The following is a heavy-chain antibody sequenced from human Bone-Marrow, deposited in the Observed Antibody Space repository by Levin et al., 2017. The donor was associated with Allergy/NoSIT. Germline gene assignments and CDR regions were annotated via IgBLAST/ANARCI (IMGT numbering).Heavy chain of an antibody. D-gene: IGHD2-15*01. CDR1: GDRVSSDTSA. V-gene: IGHV6-1*01. Sequence: SQTLSLTCAISGDRVSSDTSAWNWIRQSPSRGLEWLGRTYYRSKWYYDYAVSVKSRISIDPDTSKNQFSLQLNSVTPEDAAVYYCVRGGHFDYWGQGTLVTVSS. CDR3: VRGGHFDY. CDR2: TYYRSKWYY. J-gene: IGHJ4*02.